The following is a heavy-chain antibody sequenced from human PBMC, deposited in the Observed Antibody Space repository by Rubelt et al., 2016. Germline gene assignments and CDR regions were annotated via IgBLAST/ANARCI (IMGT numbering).Heavy chain of an antibody. Sequence: QLQLQESGPGLVKPSETLSLTCTVSGGSISSSSYYWGWIRQPPGKGLEWIGSIYYSGSTYYNTSLKSRVTISVDTSKNQFSLKLSSVTAADTAVDYCARDHLVAATPVPLDYWGQGTLVTVSS. CDR1: GGSISSSSYY. D-gene: IGHD2-15*01. CDR2: IYYSGST. V-gene: IGHV4-39*07. CDR3: ARDHLVAATPVPLDY. J-gene: IGHJ4*02.